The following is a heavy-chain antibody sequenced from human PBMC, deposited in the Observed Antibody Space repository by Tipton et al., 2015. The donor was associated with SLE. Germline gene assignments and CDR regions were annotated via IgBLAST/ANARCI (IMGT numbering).Heavy chain of an antibody. J-gene: IGHJ4*02. V-gene: IGHV4-34*01. CDR2: INHSGST. CDR3: ARGRGSSSSGHY. CDR1: GGSFSGYY. Sequence: TLSLTYAVYGGSFSGYYWSWIRQPPGKGLEWIGEINHSGSTNYNPSLKSRVTISVDTSKNQFSLKLSSVTAADTAVYYCARGRGSSSSGHYWGQGTLVTVSS. D-gene: IGHD6-6*01.